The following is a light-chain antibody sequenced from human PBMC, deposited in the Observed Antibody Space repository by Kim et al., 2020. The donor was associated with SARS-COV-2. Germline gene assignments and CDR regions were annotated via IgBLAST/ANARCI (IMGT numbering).Light chain of an antibody. V-gene: IGKV1-39*01. J-gene: IGKJ4*01. CDR3: QQSYGSPLT. Sequence: GDRVTITCRASQTIGSYVNWYQQKPGKAPKVLIYAASNLQSGVPSRFSGSGSGRDFTLTISSLQPEDTATYYCQQSYGSPLTFGGGTKLEI. CDR1: QTIGSY. CDR2: AAS.